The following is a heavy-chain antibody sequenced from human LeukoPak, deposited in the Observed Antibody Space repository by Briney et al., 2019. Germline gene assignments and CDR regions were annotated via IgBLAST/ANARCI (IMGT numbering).Heavy chain of an antibody. CDR1: GGSFTSYY. CDR2: IYYSGST. V-gene: IGHV4-59*01. D-gene: IGHD3-22*01. Sequence: SETLSLTCTVSGGSFTSYYWSWIRQPPGKGLEWIGYIYYSGSTNHNPSLKSRVTISVDTSKNQFSLKLSSVTAADTAVYFCARDLHSSAYQGHGWFDPWGQGTLVTVSS. J-gene: IGHJ5*02. CDR3: ARDLHSSAYQGHGWFDP.